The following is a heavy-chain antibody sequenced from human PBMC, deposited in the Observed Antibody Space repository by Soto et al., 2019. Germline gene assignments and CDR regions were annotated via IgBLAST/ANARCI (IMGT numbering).Heavy chain of an antibody. J-gene: IGHJ6*02. Sequence: LSLTCTVSGGSISSYYWSWIRKPAGKGLEWIGRIYTSGSTNYNPSLKSRVTMSVDTSKNQFSPKLSSVTAADTAVYYCARGGYSYGPGPYYYYGMDVWGQGTTVTVSS. CDR2: IYTSGST. CDR1: GGSISSYY. V-gene: IGHV4-4*07. D-gene: IGHD5-18*01. CDR3: ARGGYSYGPGPYYYYGMDV.